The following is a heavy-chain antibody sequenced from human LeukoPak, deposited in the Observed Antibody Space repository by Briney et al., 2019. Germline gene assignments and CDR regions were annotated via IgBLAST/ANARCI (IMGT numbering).Heavy chain of an antibody. CDR1: GFSFSNYA. Sequence: GGSLRLSCAASGFSFSNYAMSWVRQAPGEGLEWVSVITNSGDDAHHADSVKGRFTVSRDNSKNTLYLQMRSLRVDDTAVYYCAKGSLPWCSDARCYPLDYWGQGTLVTVSS. CDR2: ITNSGDDA. J-gene: IGHJ4*02. CDR3: AKGSLPWCSDARCYPLDY. D-gene: IGHD2-15*01. V-gene: IGHV3-23*01.